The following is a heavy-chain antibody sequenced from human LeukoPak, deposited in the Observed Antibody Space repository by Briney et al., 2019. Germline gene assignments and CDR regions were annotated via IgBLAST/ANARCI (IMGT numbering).Heavy chain of an antibody. CDR3: ARTALTGTTSFDY. D-gene: IGHD1-20*01. CDR1: GGYISSYY. J-gene: IGHJ4*02. Sequence: SETLSLTCTVSGGYISSYYWSWIRQPPGEGLEWIGNIYYSGTTYNNPSLKSRVTISVDTSKNQFSLKVTSVTAADTAVYYCARTALTGTTSFDYWGQGTLVTVSS. CDR2: IYYSGTT. V-gene: IGHV4-59*04.